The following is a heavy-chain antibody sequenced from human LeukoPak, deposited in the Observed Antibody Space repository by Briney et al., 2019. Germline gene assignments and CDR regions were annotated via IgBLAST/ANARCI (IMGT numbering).Heavy chain of an antibody. D-gene: IGHD2-21*02. J-gene: IGHJ4*02. CDR2: ISGSGGST. CDR3: AKDECGGDCYSAPSSGLPDY. V-gene: IGHV3-23*01. CDR1: GFTFSSYA. Sequence: GGSLRLSCATSGFTFSSYAMSWVRQAPGKGLEWVSAISGSGGSTYYADSAKGRFTISRDNSKNTLYLQMNSLRAEDTAVYYCAKDECGGDCYSAPSSGLPDYWGQGTLVTVSS.